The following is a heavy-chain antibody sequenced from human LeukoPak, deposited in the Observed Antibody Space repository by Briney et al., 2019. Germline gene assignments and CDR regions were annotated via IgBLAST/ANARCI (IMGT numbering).Heavy chain of an antibody. CDR1: GGPMSSYS. J-gene: IGHJ4*02. V-gene: IGHV4-59*01. CDR2: INYSGSA. CDR3: ARVYRDDFWSGYSTHFDY. Sequence: SETLSLTCTVSGGPMSSYSWSWIRQPPGKGLEWIGYINYSGSANYNPSLKSRVTMSVDTSKNQFSLKLTSVTAADTAVYYCARVYRDDFWSGYSTHFDYWGQGALVTVSS. D-gene: IGHD3-3*01.